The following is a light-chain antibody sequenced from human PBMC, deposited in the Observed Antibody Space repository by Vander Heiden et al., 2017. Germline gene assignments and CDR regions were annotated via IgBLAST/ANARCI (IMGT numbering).Light chain of an antibody. V-gene: IGKV2-28*01. Sequence: MVMTQSTLSMPVTPAEPASISCRTSQSLLHSNGYNSLDWYLQTPAQSPQLVIYLGSNRASGVPDRLSGTGSRTDFTLKIIRGEADDVGVYYCRRALPTVGTFGPGTKVEIK. CDR3: RRALPTVGT. CDR2: LGS. CDR1: QSLLHSNGYNS. J-gene: IGKJ1*01.